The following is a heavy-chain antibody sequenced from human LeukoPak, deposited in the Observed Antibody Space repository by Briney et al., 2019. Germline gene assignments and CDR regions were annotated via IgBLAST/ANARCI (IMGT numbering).Heavy chain of an antibody. CDR3: ARGRGTDYGDYSPSPNNWFDP. CDR2: ISGSGGST. V-gene: IGHV3-23*01. D-gene: IGHD4-17*01. CDR1: GFTFSNYA. J-gene: IGHJ5*02. Sequence: AGGSLRLSCAASGFTFSNYAMSWVRQAPGKGLEWVSAISGSGGSTYYADSVKGRFTISRDNSKNTLYLQMNSLRADDTPVYYCARGRGTDYGDYSPSPNNWFDPWGQGTLVTVSS.